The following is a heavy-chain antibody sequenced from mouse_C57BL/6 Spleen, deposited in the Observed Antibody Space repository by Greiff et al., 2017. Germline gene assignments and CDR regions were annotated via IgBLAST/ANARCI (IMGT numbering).Heavy chain of an antibody. D-gene: IGHD1-1*02. CDR3: ARRGGAAELAY. CDR2: IYPGSGST. CDR1: GYTFTSYW. J-gene: IGHJ3*01. Sequence: VQLQQSGAELVKPGASVKMSCKASGYTFTSYWITWVKQRPGQGLEWIGDIYPGSGSTNYNEKFKGKATLTVDTSSSTAYMQLSSLTSEDSAVYCGARRGGAAELAYWGQGTLVTVSA. V-gene: IGHV1-55*01.